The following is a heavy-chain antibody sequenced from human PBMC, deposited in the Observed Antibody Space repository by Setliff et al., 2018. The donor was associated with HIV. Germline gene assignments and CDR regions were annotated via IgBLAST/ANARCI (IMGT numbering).Heavy chain of an antibody. D-gene: IGHD6-13*01. V-gene: IGHV3-20*04. CDR1: GFTVDTGA. CDR3: ARGEWETSAGPLDY. CDR2: ITKDGGET. J-gene: IGHJ4*02. Sequence: GSLRLSCAASGFTVDTGAMNWVRQVPGKGLEWISYITKDGGETHFSDSVKGRFTISRDNAKNSLYLQMNSLRAEDTALYYCARGEWETSAGPLDYWGQGTLVTVSS.